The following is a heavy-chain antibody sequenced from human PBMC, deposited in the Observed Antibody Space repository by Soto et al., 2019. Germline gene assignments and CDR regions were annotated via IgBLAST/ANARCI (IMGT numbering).Heavy chain of an antibody. CDR1: GFTSSDYY. V-gene: IGHV3-11*01. J-gene: IGHJ6*02. CDR3: ARDEQGEGIPLSTRSRRQYGMDV. Sequence: QVQLVESGGGLVKPGGSLRLSCAASGFTSSDYYMSWIRQAPGKGLEWVSSISRSGTTIYYADSVKGRFTISRDNAKNSLDLQKNSVTAEDTAVNDCARDEQGEGIPLSTRSRRQYGMDVWGQGTTVTVSS. CDR2: ISRSGTTI. D-gene: IGHD5-18*01.